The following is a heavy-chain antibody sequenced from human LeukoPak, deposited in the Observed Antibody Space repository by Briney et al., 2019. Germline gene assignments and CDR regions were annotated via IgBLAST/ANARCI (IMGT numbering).Heavy chain of an antibody. CDR2: ISDSSAYI. CDR3: ARDSGLGGHPSDY. D-gene: IGHD2-15*01. V-gene: IGHV3-21*01. CDR1: GFAFSSNW. Sequence: PGGSLRLSCAASGFAFSSNWMHWVRQAPGKGLEWVSCISDSSAYIYYADSVKGRFTISRDNARNSLYLQMNSLGAEDTALYYCARDSGLGGHPSDYWGQGTLVTVSS. J-gene: IGHJ4*02.